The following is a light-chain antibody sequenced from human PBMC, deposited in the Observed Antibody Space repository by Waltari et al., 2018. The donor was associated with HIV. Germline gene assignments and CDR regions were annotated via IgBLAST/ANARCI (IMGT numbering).Light chain of an antibody. CDR3: SSYTSSTTYV. V-gene: IGLV2-14*03. Sequence: QSALTQPASVSGSPGQSITISCTGTSNDVGSSNYVSWHQKHPGEAPKLIIHDVSDRPSGISNRFSGSKSGNTASLTISGLQTEDEADYYCSSYTSSTTYVFGTGTRVTVL. J-gene: IGLJ1*01. CDR1: SNDVGSSNY. CDR2: DVS.